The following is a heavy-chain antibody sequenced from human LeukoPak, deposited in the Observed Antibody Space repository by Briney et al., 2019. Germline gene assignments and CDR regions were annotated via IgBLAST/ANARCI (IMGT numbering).Heavy chain of an antibody. CDR1: GFTVSSNY. V-gene: IGHV3-53*01. D-gene: IGHD6-19*01. J-gene: IGHJ1*01. CDR2: IYSGGST. Sequence: PGGSLRLSCAASGFTVSSNYMSWVRQAPGKGLEWVSVIYSGGSTYYADSLKDRFTISRDNSKNTLYLQMNSLRAEDTALYYCAKDLDSSGWSPLQHWGQGTLVTVSS. CDR3: AKDLDSSGWSPLQH.